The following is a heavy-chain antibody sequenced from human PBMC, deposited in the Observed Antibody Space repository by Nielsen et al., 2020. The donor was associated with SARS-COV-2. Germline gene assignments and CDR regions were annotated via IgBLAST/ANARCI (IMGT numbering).Heavy chain of an antibody. J-gene: IGHJ4*02. CDR3: ARLWDDGYYFDTGPYDY. V-gene: IGHV3-74*03. CDR2: INTDESKT. Sequence: GESLKISCAASGFIFSNYRMHWVRQAPGQGLVWVSHINTDESKTTYADSVKGRFTISRDNAKNTLYLQMNSLRAEDTAVYYCARLWDDGYYFDTGPYDYWGQVTLVTVSS. D-gene: IGHD3-22*01. CDR1: GFIFSNYR.